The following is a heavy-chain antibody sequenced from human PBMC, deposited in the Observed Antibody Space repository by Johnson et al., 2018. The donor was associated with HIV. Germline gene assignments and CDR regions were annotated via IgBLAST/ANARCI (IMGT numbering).Heavy chain of an antibody. J-gene: IGHJ3*02. CDR1: GFTFSSYG. CDR3: TTGFAAFDI. V-gene: IGHV3-15*01. CDR2: IKSKTDGGTT. Sequence: ESGVGVVQPGRSLRLSCAASGFTFSSYGMHWVRQAPGKGLEWVGRIKSKTDGGTTDYAAPVKGRFTISRDDSKNTLYLQINSLKTEDTAVYYCTTGFAAFDIWGQGTMVTVSS.